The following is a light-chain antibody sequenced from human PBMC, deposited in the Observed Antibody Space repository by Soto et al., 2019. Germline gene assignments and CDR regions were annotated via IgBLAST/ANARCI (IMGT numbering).Light chain of an antibody. CDR2: GAS. J-gene: IGKJ1*01. CDR3: QEYGSSRT. Sequence: EIVLTQSPGTLSLSPGERATLSCRASQSLSSTYVAWYQQKPGQAPGLLIYGASSRATDIPDRFSGSGSGTDFTLTISRLEPEDVAVYYCQEYGSSRTFGQGTKVEIK. V-gene: IGKV3-20*01. CDR1: QSLSSTY.